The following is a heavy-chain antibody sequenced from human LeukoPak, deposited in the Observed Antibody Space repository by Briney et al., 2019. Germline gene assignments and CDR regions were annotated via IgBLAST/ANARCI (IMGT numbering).Heavy chain of an antibody. Sequence: GGSLRLSCAASGFSFSSYTMYWVRQAPGKGLEWVSIISSSSSYIYYADSVKGRFTISRDNAKNALYLQMNSLRVEDTAVYYCARDGRCGGDCYASWGQGTLVTVSS. CDR3: ARDGRCGGDCYAS. D-gene: IGHD2-21*02. CDR1: GFSFSSYT. V-gene: IGHV3-21*01. CDR2: ISSSSSYI. J-gene: IGHJ4*02.